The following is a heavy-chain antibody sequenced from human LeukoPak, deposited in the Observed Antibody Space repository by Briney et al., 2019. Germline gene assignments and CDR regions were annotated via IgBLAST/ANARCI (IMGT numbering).Heavy chain of an antibody. CDR2: IIPIFGTA. Sequence: SVKVSCKASGGTFSSYAISWVRQAPGQGLEWMGGIIPIFGTANYAQKFQGRVTITADESTSTAYMELSSLRSEDTDVYYCAREDGGAEDAFDIWGQGTMVTVSS. V-gene: IGHV1-69*01. D-gene: IGHD4-23*01. CDR3: AREDGGAEDAFDI. J-gene: IGHJ3*02. CDR1: GGTFSSYA.